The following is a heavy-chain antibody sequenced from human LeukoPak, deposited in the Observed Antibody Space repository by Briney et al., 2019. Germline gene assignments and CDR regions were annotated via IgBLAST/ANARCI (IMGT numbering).Heavy chain of an antibody. CDR2: IYPGDSDT. V-gene: IGHV5-51*01. CDR3: ARLGGYDKYYYYYYGMDV. CDR1: GYSLTTYW. D-gene: IGHD5-12*01. Sequence: GESLKISCKGSGYSLTTYWIGWVRQMPGKGLEWMGIIYPGDSDTRYSPSFQGQVTISADKSISTAYLQWGSLKASDTAMYYCARLGGYDKYYYYYYGMDVWGQGTTVTVSS. J-gene: IGHJ6*02.